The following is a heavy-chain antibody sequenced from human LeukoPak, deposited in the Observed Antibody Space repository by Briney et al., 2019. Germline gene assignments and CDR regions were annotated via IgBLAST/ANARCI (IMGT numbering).Heavy chain of an antibody. CDR3: ARGLAGGDY. D-gene: IGHD6-19*01. CDR1: GFTFSSYE. J-gene: IGHJ4*02. Sequence: GGSLRLSCAASGFTFSSYEMSWVRQAPGKGLEWVSTITGSGGYIYYEDSVKGRLTISRDNAKNSLYLQMNSLRVEDTAVYYCARGLAGGDYWGQGTRVTVSS. V-gene: IGHV3-21*01. CDR2: ITGSGGYI.